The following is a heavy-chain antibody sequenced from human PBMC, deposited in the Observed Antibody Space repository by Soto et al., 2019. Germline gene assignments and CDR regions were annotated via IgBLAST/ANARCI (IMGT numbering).Heavy chain of an antibody. D-gene: IGHD6-19*01. CDR1: GFTFSVYS. Sequence: EVQLVESGGDLVQRGGSLRLSCVASGFTFSVYSMNWVRQAPGKGLEWFSYITSDTKTIKYVDSVKGRFTISRDNAKNSVYLPMNRLKDEDTAVYYCARSVEGNFDYWGQGTVVTVSS. V-gene: IGHV3-48*02. CDR3: ARSVEGNFDY. J-gene: IGHJ4*02. CDR2: ITSDTKTI.